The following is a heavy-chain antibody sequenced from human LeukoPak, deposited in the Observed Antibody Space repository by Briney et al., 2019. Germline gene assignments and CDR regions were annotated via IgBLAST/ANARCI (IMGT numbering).Heavy chain of an antibody. J-gene: IGHJ4*02. CDR1: GYTFTDYY. Sequence: ASVKVSCKASGYTFTDYYMHWVRQAPGQGLEWMGWINLNSGGTNFAQRFQGRVTMTRDTSISTAYMDLSRLISDDTAVYYCARDARYCTGGSCWYFDHWGQGTLVTVSS. CDR2: INLNSGGT. D-gene: IGHD2-15*01. CDR3: ARDARYCTGGSCWYFDH. V-gene: IGHV1-2*02.